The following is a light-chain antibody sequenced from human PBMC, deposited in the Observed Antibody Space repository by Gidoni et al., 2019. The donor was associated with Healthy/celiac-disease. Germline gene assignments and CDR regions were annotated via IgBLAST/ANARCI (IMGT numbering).Light chain of an antibody. CDR3: QQYYSTPLT. V-gene: IGKV4-1*01. Sequence: DIVMTQSPDSLAVSLGERATINCKSSQSVLSSSNNKTYLAWYQQKPGQPPRLLIYWTSTRESGVPDRFSGSGSGTDFTLTISSLQAEDVAVYYCQQYYSTPLTFGGGTKVEIK. CDR2: WTS. CDR1: QSVLSSSNNKTY. J-gene: IGKJ4*01.